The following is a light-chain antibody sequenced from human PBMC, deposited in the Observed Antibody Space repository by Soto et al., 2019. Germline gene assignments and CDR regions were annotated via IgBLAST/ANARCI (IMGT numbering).Light chain of an antibody. J-gene: IGKJ1*01. CDR1: QSISRS. Sequence: DILMTQSPATLSVSPGERATLSCRASQSISRSVAWYQQKPGQAPRLLIYGASTRATGVPARFSGSGSGTEFTLTISSLQSEDFAVYYCQQYNNWPPWTFGQGTKVEVK. CDR3: QQYNNWPPWT. V-gene: IGKV3-15*01. CDR2: GAS.